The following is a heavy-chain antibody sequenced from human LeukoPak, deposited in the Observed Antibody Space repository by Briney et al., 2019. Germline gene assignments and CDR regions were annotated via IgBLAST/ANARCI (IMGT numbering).Heavy chain of an antibody. Sequence: PGGSLRLSCAASGFTFSSYSMDWVRQAPGKGLEWVSSISSSSSYIYYADSVKGRFTISRDDAKNSLYLKMNSLRAEDTAVYYCARALRITMVRGDWYFDLWGRGTLVTVSS. V-gene: IGHV3-21*01. CDR2: ISSSSSYI. CDR1: GFTFSSYS. D-gene: IGHD3-10*01. J-gene: IGHJ2*01. CDR3: ARALRITMVRGDWYFDL.